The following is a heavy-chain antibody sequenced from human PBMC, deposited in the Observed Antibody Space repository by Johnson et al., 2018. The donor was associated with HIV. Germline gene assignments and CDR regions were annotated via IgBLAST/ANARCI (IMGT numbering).Heavy chain of an antibody. CDR3: ARDRQGGGGDADAFDI. Sequence: VQLVESGGGVVQPGTSLRLSCAASGFTFRSYGMHWVRQAPGKRLEWVSAIGTAGDTYHADSVKGRFSLSRDNSKNTVYLQMNSLRAEDPAVYYCARDRQGGGGDADAFDIWGKGQWSPSLQ. J-gene: IGHJ3*02. CDR2: IGTAGDT. D-gene: IGHD3-16*01. CDR1: GFTFRSYG. V-gene: IGHV3-NL1*01.